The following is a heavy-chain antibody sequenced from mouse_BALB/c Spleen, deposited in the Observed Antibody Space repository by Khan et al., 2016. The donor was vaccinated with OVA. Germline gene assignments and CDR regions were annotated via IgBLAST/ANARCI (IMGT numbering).Heavy chain of an antibody. CDR2: IYFSGSI. CDR3: TRDGNYMDY. CDR1: GYSITSGYA. V-gene: IGHV3-1*02. J-gene: IGHJ4*01. Sequence: EVQLQESGPDLVKPSQSLSLTCTVTGYSITSGYAWHWIRQFPGNKLEWMAYIYFSGSINYNPSLKSRISVTRDTSKNQFFLQLNSMTSEDTATYYCTRDGNYMDYWGQGTSVTVSA. D-gene: IGHD2-1*01.